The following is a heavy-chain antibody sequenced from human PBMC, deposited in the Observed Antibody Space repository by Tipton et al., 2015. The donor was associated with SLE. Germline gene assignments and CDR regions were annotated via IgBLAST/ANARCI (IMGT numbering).Heavy chain of an antibody. V-gene: IGHV3-53*05. D-gene: IGHD3-22*01. CDR3: AKGPYYYDSSGPFDY. CDR2: IYSGGST. J-gene: IGHJ4*02. Sequence: SNDYWSWVRQAPGKGLEWVSVIYSGGSTYYADSVKGRFTISRDNSKNTLYLQMNSLRAEDTAVYYCAKGPYYYDSSGPFDYWGQGTLVTVSS. CDR1: SNDY.